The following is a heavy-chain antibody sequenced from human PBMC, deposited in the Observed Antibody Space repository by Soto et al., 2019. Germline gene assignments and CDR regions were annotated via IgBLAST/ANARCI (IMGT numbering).Heavy chain of an antibody. CDR2: IIPIFGTA. J-gene: IGHJ4*02. V-gene: IGHV1-69*06. CDR1: GGTFSSYA. D-gene: IGHD2-2*01. CDR3: ARGRPGVVVPALFDY. Sequence: SVKVSCKASGGTFSSYAISWVRQAPGQGLEWMGGIIPIFGTANYAQKFQGRVTITADKSTSTAYMELSSLRSEDTAVYYCARGRPGVVVPALFDYCGQRTLVTLSS.